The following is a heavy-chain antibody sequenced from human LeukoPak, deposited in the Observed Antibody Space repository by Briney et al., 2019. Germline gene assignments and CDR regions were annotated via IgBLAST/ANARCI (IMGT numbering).Heavy chain of an antibody. V-gene: IGHV3-53*01. J-gene: IGHJ4*02. CDR3: AREAWGLEVGGLLY. CDR1: WGTVSTNY. D-gene: IGHD6-19*01. Sequence: GGSLRLSCVASWGTVSTNYMSWVRQAPGKGLEFVSVIYNGDTTYYAESVKGRFTISRDNSKNTLFLQLDSLKAEDTAMYYCAREAWGLEVGGLLYWGQGTLVTVSS. CDR2: IYNGDTT.